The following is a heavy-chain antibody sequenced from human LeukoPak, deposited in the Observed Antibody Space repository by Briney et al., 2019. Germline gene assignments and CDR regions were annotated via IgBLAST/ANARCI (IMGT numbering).Heavy chain of an antibody. CDR2: ISGSGGST. CDR1: GFTFSSYA. CDR3: AKDQDDYGDYGVAFDI. D-gene: IGHD4-17*01. J-gene: IGHJ3*02. V-gene: IGHV3-23*01. Sequence: GGSLRLSCAASGFTFSSYAMSWVRQAPGKGLEWVSAISGSGGSTYYADSVKGRFTISRGNSKNTLYLQMNSLRAEDTAVYYCAKDQDDYGDYGVAFDIWGQGTMVTVPS.